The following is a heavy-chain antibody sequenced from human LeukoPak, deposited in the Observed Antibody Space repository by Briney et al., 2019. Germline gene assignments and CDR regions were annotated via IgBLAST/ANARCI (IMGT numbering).Heavy chain of an antibody. J-gene: IGHJ4*02. CDR3: ARIPYDYVWGSINY. CDR1: GGSFSGYY. Sequence: SETVSLTCAVYGGSFSGYYWIWIRPPPGKGLEWIGEINHSGSTNYNPSLKSRVTISVDTSKNQFSLKLSSVTAADTAVYYCARIPYDYVWGSINYWGQGALVTVSS. D-gene: IGHD3-16*01. V-gene: IGHV4-34*01. CDR2: INHSGST.